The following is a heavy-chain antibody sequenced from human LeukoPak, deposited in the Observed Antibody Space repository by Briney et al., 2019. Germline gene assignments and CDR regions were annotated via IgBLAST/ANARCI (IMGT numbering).Heavy chain of an antibody. J-gene: IGHJ5*02. Sequence: PSETLSLTCAVYGGSFSGYYWSWIRQPPGKGLEWIGYIYYSGSTNYNPSLKSRVTISVDTSKNQFSLKLSSVTAADTAVYYCARLWFGETSSWFDPWGQGTLVTVSS. D-gene: IGHD3-10*01. CDR1: GGSFSGYY. CDR3: ARLWFGETSSWFDP. CDR2: IYYSGST. V-gene: IGHV4-59*01.